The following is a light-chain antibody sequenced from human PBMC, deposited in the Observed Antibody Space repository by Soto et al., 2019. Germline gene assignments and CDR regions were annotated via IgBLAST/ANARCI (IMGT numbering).Light chain of an antibody. CDR3: QHYGSCPLWT. CDR1: QSVSSC. V-gene: IGKV3-20*01. CDR2: GAA. Sequence: EIVVTTSPATLTLSPGERATLSCRASQSVSSCLAWYHQKPGEAARLLIYGAASRATGIPDSLSGTGSGANFTLTISRLVPEDFAAYYCQHYGSCPLWTFGQGTKVDIK. J-gene: IGKJ1*01.